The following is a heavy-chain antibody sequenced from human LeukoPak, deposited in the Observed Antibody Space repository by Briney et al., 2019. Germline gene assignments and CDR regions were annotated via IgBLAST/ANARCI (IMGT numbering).Heavy chain of an antibody. CDR1: GASISSYY. V-gene: IGHV4-59*01. CDR3: AKDREVRGPISLFDF. Sequence: SETLSLTCTVSGASISSYYWSWIRQPPGKGLEWIGSIYDSGNANYSPSLKSRVTFSVDTSKNQFSLKLNSVTAADTAVYYCAKDREVRGPISLFDFWGQGTMVTVSS. CDR2: IYDSGNA. D-gene: IGHD3-10*01. J-gene: IGHJ3*01.